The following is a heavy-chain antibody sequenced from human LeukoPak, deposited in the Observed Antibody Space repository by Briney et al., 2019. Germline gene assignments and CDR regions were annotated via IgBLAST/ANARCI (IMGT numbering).Heavy chain of an antibody. CDR2: ISSSSSYI. J-gene: IGHJ3*02. CDR1: GFPFISYS. CDR3: ARDMGNYYDSSGCAYAFDI. V-gene: IGHV3-21*01. D-gene: IGHD3-22*01. Sequence: PGGALRLSFAAPGFPFISYSMNWGRQAPGKGREWGSSISSSSSYIYYADSVKGRFTISRDNAKNSLYLQMNSLRAEDTAVYYCARDMGNYYDSSGCAYAFDIWGQGTMVTVSS.